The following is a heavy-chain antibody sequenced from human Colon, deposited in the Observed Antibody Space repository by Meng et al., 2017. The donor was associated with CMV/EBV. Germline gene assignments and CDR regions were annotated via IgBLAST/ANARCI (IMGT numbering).Heavy chain of an antibody. J-gene: IGHJ6*02. CDR2: TYYRSKWYN. CDR3: ARGMRMDYYYGMDV. V-gene: IGHV6-1*01. CDR1: GDSVSSNSAA. Sequence: QTPSLTRAISGDSVSSNSAAWNWIRQPPSRGLEWLGRTYYRSKWYNDYAVSVKSRITINPDTSKNQFSLQLNSVTPEDTAVYYCARGMRMDYYYGMDVWGQGTTVTVSS. D-gene: IGHD5-24*01.